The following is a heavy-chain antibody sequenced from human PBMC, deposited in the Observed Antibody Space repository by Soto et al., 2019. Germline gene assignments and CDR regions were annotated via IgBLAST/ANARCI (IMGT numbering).Heavy chain of an antibody. CDR1: GFTFSSYG. V-gene: IGHV3-33*01. Sequence: GGSLRLSCAASGFTFSSYGMHWVRQAPGKGLEWVAVIWYDGSNKYYADSVKGRFTISRDNSKNTLYLQMNSLRAEDTAVYYCARGGRTGTNYYYYYYMDVWGKGTTVTVSS. D-gene: IGHD1-7*01. CDR2: IWYDGSNK. CDR3: ARGGRTGTNYYYYYYMDV. J-gene: IGHJ6*03.